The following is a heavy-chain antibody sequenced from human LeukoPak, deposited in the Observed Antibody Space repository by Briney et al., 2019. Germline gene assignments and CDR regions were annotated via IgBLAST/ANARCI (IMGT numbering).Heavy chain of an antibody. D-gene: IGHD2-2*01. CDR2: ISNSGSTI. Sequence: GGSLRLSCAASGFTFSDYYMSWIRQAPGKGLEWVSYISNSGSTIYYADSVKGRFTISRDNAKKSLYLQMNSLRAEDTAVYYCATDAQYQQYYFDYWGQGTLVTVSS. CDR1: GFTFSDYY. J-gene: IGHJ4*02. V-gene: IGHV3-11*04. CDR3: ATDAQYQQYYFDY.